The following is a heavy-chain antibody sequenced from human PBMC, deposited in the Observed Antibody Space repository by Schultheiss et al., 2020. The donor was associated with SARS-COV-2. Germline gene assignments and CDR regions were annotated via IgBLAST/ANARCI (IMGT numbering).Heavy chain of an antibody. CDR3: AKSHYDFWSGYYTTYYYYYMDV. D-gene: IGHD3-3*01. CDR2: ISGSGGST. CDR1: GVTFSNYD. V-gene: IGHV3-23*01. J-gene: IGHJ6*03. Sequence: GESLKISCAASGVTFSNYDIFWVRQAPGKGLEWVSAISGSGGSTYYADSVKGRFTISRDNSKNTLYLQMNSLRAEDTAVYYCAKSHYDFWSGYYTTYYYYYMDVWGKGTTVTVSS.